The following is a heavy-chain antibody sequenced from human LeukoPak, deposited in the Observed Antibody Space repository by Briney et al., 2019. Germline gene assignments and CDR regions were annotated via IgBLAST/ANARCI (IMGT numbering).Heavy chain of an antibody. Sequence: ASVKVSCKASGYTFTGYYMHWVRQAPGQGLEWMGWINPNSGGTNYAQKFQGRVTMTRDTSISTAYMELSRLRSDDTAVYYCARTHFYSGYPYHPFDYWGQGTLVTVSS. CDR2: INPNSGGT. CDR3: ARTHFYSGYPYHPFDY. J-gene: IGHJ4*02. D-gene: IGHD5-12*01. CDR1: GYTFTGYY. V-gene: IGHV1-2*02.